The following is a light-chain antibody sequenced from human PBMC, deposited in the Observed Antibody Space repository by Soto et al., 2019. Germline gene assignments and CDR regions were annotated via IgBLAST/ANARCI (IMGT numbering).Light chain of an antibody. CDR1: TSNIGVNT. CDR2: NNI. V-gene: IGLV1-44*01. Sequence: QSVLTQPPSTSETPGQRVTISCSGSTSNIGVNTVTWYQKFPGTAPKLLISNNIQRPSGVPDRFSGSKSGTSASLAISGLQSEDEAEYYCAAWDDSLNGVVFGGGTKRTVL. J-gene: IGLJ2*01. CDR3: AAWDDSLNGVV.